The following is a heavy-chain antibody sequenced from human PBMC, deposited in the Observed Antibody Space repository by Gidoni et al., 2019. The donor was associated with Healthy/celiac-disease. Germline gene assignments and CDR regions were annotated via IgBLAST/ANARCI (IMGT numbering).Heavy chain of an antibody. CDR3: ARDIGGSGWYYFDY. CDR2: IIPIFGTA. Sequence: QVQLVQSGAEVKKPGSSVKVSCKASVGPFSSYAISWVRQAPGQGLEWMGGIIPIFGTANYAQKFQGRVTITADESTSTAYMELSSLRSEDTAVYYCARDIGGSGWYYFDYWGQGTLVTVSS. CDR1: VGPFSSYA. D-gene: IGHD6-19*01. V-gene: IGHV1-69*01. J-gene: IGHJ4*02.